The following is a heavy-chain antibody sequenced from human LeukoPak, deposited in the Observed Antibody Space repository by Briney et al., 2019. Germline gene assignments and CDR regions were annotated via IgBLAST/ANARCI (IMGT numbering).Heavy chain of an antibody. CDR3: AKATLPRKNLLLSPCDY. CDR2: ISGSGGGT. V-gene: IGHV3-23*01. J-gene: IGHJ4*02. CDR1: GFTFSSYA. D-gene: IGHD1-1*01. Sequence: GGSLRLSCAASGFTFSSYAMSWVRQAPGKGLEWVSAISGSGGGTYYADSVKGRFTISRDNSKNTLYLQMNSLRAEDTAVYYCAKATLPRKNLLLSPCDYWGQGTLVTVSS.